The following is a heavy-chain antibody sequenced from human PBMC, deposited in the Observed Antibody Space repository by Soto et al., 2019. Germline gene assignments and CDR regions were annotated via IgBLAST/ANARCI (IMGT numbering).Heavy chain of an antibody. CDR3: ARQGFGESYYYYGMDV. J-gene: IGHJ6*02. Sequence: PGESLKISCKGSGYSFTSYWMSWVRQMPGKGLEWMGRIDPSDSYTNYSPSFQGHVTISADKSISTAYLQWSSLKASDTAMYYCARQGFGESYYYYGMDVWGQGTTVTVYS. V-gene: IGHV5-10-1*01. D-gene: IGHD3-10*01. CDR2: IDPSDSYT. CDR1: GYSFTSYW.